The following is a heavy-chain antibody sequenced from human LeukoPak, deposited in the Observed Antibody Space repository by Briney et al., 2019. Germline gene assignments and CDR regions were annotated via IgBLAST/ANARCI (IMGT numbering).Heavy chain of an antibody. Sequence: GASVKVSCKAFGYTLTGYYMHWVRQAPGQGLEWMGWINPNSGGTNYAQKFQGRVTMTRDTSISTAYMELSRLRSDDTAVYYCARVTAAGINWFDPWGQGTLVTVSS. D-gene: IGHD6-13*01. J-gene: IGHJ5*02. CDR1: GYTLTGYY. CDR2: INPNSGGT. V-gene: IGHV1-2*02. CDR3: ARVTAAGINWFDP.